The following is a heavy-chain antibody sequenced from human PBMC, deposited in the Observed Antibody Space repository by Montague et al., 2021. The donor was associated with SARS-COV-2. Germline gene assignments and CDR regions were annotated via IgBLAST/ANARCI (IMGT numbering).Heavy chain of an antibody. CDR3: ARVQGITMMIVFIGVFDI. V-gene: IGHV4-31*03. Sequence: TLSLTCTVSGGSISSYCYCWSWLRQHPRKGLEGIGYISYSGSTYYNPSLKSRVTISVDTSKYPFYLKLSSVTAAATSVYYCARVQGITMMIVFIGVFDIWGQGTMVTVSS. CDR2: ISYSGST. D-gene: IGHD3-22*01. CDR1: GGSISSYCYC. J-gene: IGHJ3*02.